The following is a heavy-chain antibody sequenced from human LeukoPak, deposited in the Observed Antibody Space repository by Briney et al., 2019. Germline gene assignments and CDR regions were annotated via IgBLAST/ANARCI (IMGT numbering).Heavy chain of an antibody. CDR2: ISSSGSTI. J-gene: IGHJ4*02. V-gene: IGHV3-11*01. Sequence: GGSLRLSCAASGFTFSDYYMSWIRQAPGKGLEWVSYISSSGSTIYHADSVKGRFTISRDNAKNSLYLQMNSLRAEDTAVYYCARIGSSSWLVFDYWGQGTLVTVSS. CDR3: ARIGSSSWLVFDY. D-gene: IGHD6-13*01. CDR1: GFTFSDYY.